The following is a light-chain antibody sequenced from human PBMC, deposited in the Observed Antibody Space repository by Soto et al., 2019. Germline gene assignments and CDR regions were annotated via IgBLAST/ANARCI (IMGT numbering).Light chain of an antibody. J-gene: IGLJ1*01. CDR1: SSDVGGYNY. CDR2: EVS. Sequence: QSVLTHPASVSGSAGQSITISCTGTSSDVGGYNYVSWYQQQSGKAPKLMIHEVSNRPSGVSNRFSGSESGNTASLTISGLQAEDEADYYCSSYTSSRAYVFGIGTKVTVL. V-gene: IGLV2-14*01. CDR3: SSYTSSRAYV.